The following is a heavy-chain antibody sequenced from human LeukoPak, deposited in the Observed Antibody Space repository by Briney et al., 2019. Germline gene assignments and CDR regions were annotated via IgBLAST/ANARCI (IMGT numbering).Heavy chain of an antibody. V-gene: IGHV3-23*01. CDR2: ISNSGAGT. Sequence: GGSLRLSCAASGFPFSSFAMSWVRLAPGQGLEWVSTISNSGAGTYYADSVKGRFTISRDNSKNTLYMELNSLTTEDTAVYYCARTAGYSSSWYTTDYYGMDVWGQGTTVTVSS. CDR3: ARTAGYSSSWYTTDYYGMDV. CDR1: GFPFSSFA. J-gene: IGHJ6*02. D-gene: IGHD6-13*01.